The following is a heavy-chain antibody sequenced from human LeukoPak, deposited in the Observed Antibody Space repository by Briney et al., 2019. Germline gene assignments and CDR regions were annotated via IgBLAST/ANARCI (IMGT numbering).Heavy chain of an antibody. V-gene: IGHV4-59*06. J-gene: IGHJ4*02. CDR3: ASYTAMVPGEAYFDY. CDR1: GGSISSYY. D-gene: IGHD5-18*01. CDR2: IYYSGST. Sequence: SETLSLTCTVSGGSISSYYWSWIRQHPGKGLEWIGYIYYSGSTYYNPSLKSRVTISVDTSKNQFSLKLSSVTAADTAVYYCASYTAMVPGEAYFDYWGQGTLVTVSS.